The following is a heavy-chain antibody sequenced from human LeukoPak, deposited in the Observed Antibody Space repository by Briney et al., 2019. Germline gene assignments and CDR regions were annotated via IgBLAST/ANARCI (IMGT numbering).Heavy chain of an antibody. V-gene: IGHV4-59*08. J-gene: IGHJ3*02. CDR1: GGSISSYY. D-gene: IGHD1-26*01. CDR2: IYYSGST. Sequence: SETLSLTCTVSGGSISSYYWSWLRQPPGKGLEWIGYIYYSGSTNYNPSLKSRVTISVDTSKNQFSLKLSSVTAADTAVYYCARRGGSYYVDAFDIWGQGTMVTVSS. CDR3: ARRGGSYYVDAFDI.